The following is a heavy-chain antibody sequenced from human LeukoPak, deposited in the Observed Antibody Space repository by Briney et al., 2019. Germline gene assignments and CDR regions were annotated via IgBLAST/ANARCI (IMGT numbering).Heavy chain of an antibody. D-gene: IGHD3-9*01. CDR3: AKWGDYDILTGYYDSDY. V-gene: IGHV3-23*01. CDR2: ITGSGDST. J-gene: IGHJ4*02. Sequence: PGGSLRLSCAASGFMFSNYAMSWVRQAPGKGREWVSAITGSGDSTYYADSVKGRFTSSRDNSKNTLYLQVNSLRAEDTAVYYCAKWGDYDILTGYYDSDYWGQGNLVTVSS. CDR1: GFMFSNYA.